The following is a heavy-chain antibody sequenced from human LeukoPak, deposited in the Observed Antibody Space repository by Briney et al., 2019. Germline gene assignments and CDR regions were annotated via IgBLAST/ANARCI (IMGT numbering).Heavy chain of an antibody. CDR3: ARDSRLAAAGTNSYYYYMDV. J-gene: IGHJ6*03. Sequence: PGGSLRLSCAASGFTFSDYYMSWIRQAPGKGLEWVSYISSSGSTIYYADSVKGRFTISRDNAKNSLYLQMNSLRAEDTAVYYCARDSRLAAAGTNSYYYYMDVWGKGTTVTVSS. V-gene: IGHV3-11*01. CDR2: ISSSGSTI. CDR1: GFTFSDYY. D-gene: IGHD6-13*01.